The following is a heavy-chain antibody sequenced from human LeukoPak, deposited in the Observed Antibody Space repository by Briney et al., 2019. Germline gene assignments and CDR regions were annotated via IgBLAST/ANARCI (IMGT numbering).Heavy chain of an antibody. V-gene: IGHV4-59*08. CDR3: ARRTPVTPNSFDS. J-gene: IGHJ5*01. Sequence: SETLSLTCTVSGGSISSYYWSWLRHPSGKGLEWIGYVYSSGNTNYNPSLKSRVTISLDTSKNQFSLKMSSLTAADTAVYYCARRTPVTPNSFDSWGQGTLVTVSS. CDR2: VYSSGNT. D-gene: IGHD4-17*01. CDR1: GGSISSYY.